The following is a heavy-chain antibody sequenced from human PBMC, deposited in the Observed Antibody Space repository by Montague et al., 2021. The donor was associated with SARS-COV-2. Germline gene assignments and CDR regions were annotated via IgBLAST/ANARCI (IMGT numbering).Heavy chain of an antibody. CDR3: ARGSVGGYYFDY. Sequence: SLRLSCAASGFIFSSYGMHWVRQAPGKGLEWVAHIWYDGSNENYVDSVESRFTISRDNFKNTLYLQMNSLRAEDTAIYYCARGSVGGYYFDYWGQGTLVTVSS. CDR1: GFIFSSYG. CDR2: IWYDGSNE. J-gene: IGHJ4*02. D-gene: IGHD1-26*01. V-gene: IGHV3-33*01.